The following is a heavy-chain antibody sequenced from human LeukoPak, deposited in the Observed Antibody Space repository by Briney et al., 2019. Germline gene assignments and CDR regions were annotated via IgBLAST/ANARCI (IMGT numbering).Heavy chain of an antibody. V-gene: IGHV3-23*01. CDR1: GFTFSSYA. Sequence: GGSLRLSCAASGFTFSSYAMGWVRQAPGKGLEWVSAISGTGNRTYYADSVKGRFTVSRDNSKNTLYLQMNSLRAEDTAVYYCAAALDYWGQGTLVTVSS. CDR3: AAALDY. J-gene: IGHJ4*02. D-gene: IGHD2-15*01. CDR2: ISGTGNRT.